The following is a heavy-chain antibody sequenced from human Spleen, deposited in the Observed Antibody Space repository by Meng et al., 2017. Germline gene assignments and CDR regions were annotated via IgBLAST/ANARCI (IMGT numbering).Heavy chain of an antibody. V-gene: IGHV1-3*01. CDR1: GYTFTSYA. CDR2: INAGNGNT. Sequence: ASVKVSCKASGYTFTSYAMHWVRQAPGQRLEWKGWINAGNGNTKYSQKFQGRVTITRDTSASTAYMELSSLRSEDTAVYYCARGPSGYPNWFDPWGQGTLVTVSS. CDR3: ARGPSGYPNWFDP. J-gene: IGHJ5*02. D-gene: IGHD3-3*01.